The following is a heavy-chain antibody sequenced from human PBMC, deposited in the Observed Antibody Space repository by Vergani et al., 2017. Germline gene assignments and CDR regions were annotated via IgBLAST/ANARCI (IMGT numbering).Heavy chain of an antibody. V-gene: IGHV7-4-1*02. D-gene: IGHD3-9*01. Sequence: QVQLVQSGSELKKPGASVKVSCKASGYTFTRYAMNWVRQAPGQGLEWMGWINTNTGNPTYAQGFTGRFVFSLDTSVSTAYLQISSLKAEDTAVYYCAISLHRNVLRYFDWLFEYWGQGTLVTVSS. CDR2: INTNTGNP. CDR1: GYTFTRYA. CDR3: AISLHRNVLRYFDWLFEY. J-gene: IGHJ4*02.